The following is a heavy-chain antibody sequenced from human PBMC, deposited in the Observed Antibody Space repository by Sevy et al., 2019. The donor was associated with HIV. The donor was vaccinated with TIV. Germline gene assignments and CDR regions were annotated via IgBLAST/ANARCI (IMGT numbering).Heavy chain of an antibody. V-gene: IGHV3-30-3*01. CDR3: ARAFEIVVVNPIDY. CDR2: ISYDGSNK. CDR1: AFTFSSYA. D-gene: IGHD3-22*01. Sequence: GGSLRLSCAASAFTFSSYAMHWVRQAPGKGLEWVAVISYDGSNKYYADSVKGRFTISRDNSKNTLYLQMNSLRAEDTAVYYCARAFEIVVVNPIDYWGQGTLVTVSS. J-gene: IGHJ4*02.